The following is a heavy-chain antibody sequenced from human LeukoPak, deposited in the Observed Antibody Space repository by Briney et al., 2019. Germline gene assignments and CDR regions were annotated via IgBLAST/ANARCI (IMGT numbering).Heavy chain of an antibody. CDR3: AKDQGYGGNSEVGYYGMDV. CDR1: GFTFSSYG. CDR2: ISYDGSNK. J-gene: IGHJ6*02. D-gene: IGHD4-23*01. Sequence: GGSLRLSCAASGFTFSSYGMHWVRQAPGKGLEWVAVISYDGSNKYYADSVKGRFTISRDNSKNTLYLQMNSLRAEDTAVYHCAKDQGYGGNSEVGYYGMDVWGQGTTVTVSS. V-gene: IGHV3-30*18.